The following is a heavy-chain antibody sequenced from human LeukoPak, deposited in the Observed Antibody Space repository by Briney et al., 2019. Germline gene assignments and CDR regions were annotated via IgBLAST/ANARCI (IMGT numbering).Heavy chain of an antibody. CDR3: AKDRDILTGFDY. D-gene: IGHD3-9*01. J-gene: IGHJ4*02. Sequence: GRSLRLSCAASGFTFSSYGMHWVRQAPGKGLEWVAVISYDGSNKYYADSVKGRFTISRDNSKNTLYLQMNSLRAVDTAVYYCAKDRDILTGFDYWGQGTLVTVSS. CDR2: ISYDGSNK. V-gene: IGHV3-30*18. CDR1: GFTFSSYG.